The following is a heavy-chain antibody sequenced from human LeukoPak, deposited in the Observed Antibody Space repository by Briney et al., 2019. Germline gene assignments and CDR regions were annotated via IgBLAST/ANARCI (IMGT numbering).Heavy chain of an antibody. CDR3: ARGSSSWVTFDY. D-gene: IGHD6-13*01. Sequence: PSETLSLTCTVSGGSISSYYWSWIWQPPGKGLEWIGYIYYSGSTNYNPSLKSRVTISVDTSKNQFSLKLSSVTAADTAVYYCARGSSSWVTFDYWGQGTLVTVSS. CDR1: GGSISSYY. CDR2: IYYSGST. J-gene: IGHJ4*02. V-gene: IGHV4-59*01.